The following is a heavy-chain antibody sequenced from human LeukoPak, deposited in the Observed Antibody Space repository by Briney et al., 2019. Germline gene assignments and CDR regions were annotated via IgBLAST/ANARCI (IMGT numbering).Heavy chain of an antibody. CDR2: IYSGGRT. V-gene: IGHV3-53*01. J-gene: IGHJ3*02. Sequence: GGSLRLSCAASGFTVSRNYMSWVRQAPGKGLEWVSVIYSGGRTYYADSVKGRFTISRDNSKNTLSLQMNSLRADDTAVYYCAKPARTDAFDIWGQGTLVTVSS. CDR3: AKPARTDAFDI. D-gene: IGHD1-14*01. CDR1: GFTVSRNY.